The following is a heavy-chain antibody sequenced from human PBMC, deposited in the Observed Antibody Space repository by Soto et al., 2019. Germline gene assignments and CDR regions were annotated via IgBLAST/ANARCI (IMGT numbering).Heavy chain of an antibody. Sequence: GGSLRLSCAASGFTFSSYGMHWVRQAPGKGLEWVAVISYDGSNKYYADSVKGRFTISRDNSKNTLYLQMNSLRAEDTAVYYCAKVGPGDSLSNPIDYWGQGTLVTVSS. D-gene: IGHD4-4*01. CDR1: GFTFSSYG. V-gene: IGHV3-30*18. CDR2: ISYDGSNK. J-gene: IGHJ4*02. CDR3: AKVGPGDSLSNPIDY.